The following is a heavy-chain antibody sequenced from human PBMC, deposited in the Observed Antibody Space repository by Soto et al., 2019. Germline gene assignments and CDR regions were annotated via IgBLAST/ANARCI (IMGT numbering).Heavy chain of an antibody. D-gene: IGHD7-27*01. CDR3: ARRWGTSFDF. CDR2: IYYSGST. J-gene: IGHJ4*02. CDR1: GGSISSYY. V-gene: IGHV4-59*01. Sequence: QVQLQESGPGLVQPSETLSHTCTVSGGSISSYYWRWIRQPPGKGLEWIGYIYYSGSTNYNPSLKSRVTISVDTSKNQFSLKLSSVTAADTAVYYCARRWGTSFDFWGQGTLVTVSS.